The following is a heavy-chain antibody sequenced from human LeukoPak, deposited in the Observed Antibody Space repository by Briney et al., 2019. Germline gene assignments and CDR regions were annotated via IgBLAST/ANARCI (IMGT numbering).Heavy chain of an antibody. D-gene: IGHD3-9*01. CDR1: DGSISSYY. CDR2: IYYSGST. J-gene: IGHJ3*02. CDR3: ARVRYDILTGYYGDAFDI. Sequence: SETLSLTCTVSDGSISSYYWSWIRQPPGKGLEWIGYIYYSGSTNYNPSLKSRVTISVDTSKNQFSLKLSSVTAADTAVYYCARVRYDILTGYYGDAFDIWGQGTMVTVSS. V-gene: IGHV4-59*01.